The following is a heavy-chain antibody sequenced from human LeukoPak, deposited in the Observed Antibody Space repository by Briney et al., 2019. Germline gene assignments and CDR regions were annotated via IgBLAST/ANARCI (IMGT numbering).Heavy chain of an antibody. J-gene: IGHJ4*02. CDR3: ARGVPARRFDY. V-gene: IGHV3-11*04. CDR1: GFTVSSNY. CDR2: ISSSGSTT. Sequence: GGSLRLSCAASGFTVSSNYMGWVRQAPGKGLEWVSYISSSGSTTYYADSVKGRFTISRDNAKNSLSLQMNSLRVEDTAIYYCARGVPARRFDYWGQGTLVTVSS.